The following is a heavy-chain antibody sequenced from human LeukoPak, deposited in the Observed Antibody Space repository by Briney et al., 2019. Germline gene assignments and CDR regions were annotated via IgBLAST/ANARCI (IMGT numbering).Heavy chain of an antibody. CDR2: IYHSGGT. V-gene: IGHV4-30-2*01. D-gene: IGHD6-13*01. CDR3: AAYRDSSSWNDDAFDI. Sequence: SETLSLTCAVSGGSISSGGYSWSWIRQPPGKGLEWIGYIYHSGGTYYNPSLKSRVTISVDRSKNQFSLKLSSVTAADTAVYYCAAYRDSSSWNDDAFDIWGQGTMVTVSS. CDR1: GGSISSGGYS. J-gene: IGHJ3*02.